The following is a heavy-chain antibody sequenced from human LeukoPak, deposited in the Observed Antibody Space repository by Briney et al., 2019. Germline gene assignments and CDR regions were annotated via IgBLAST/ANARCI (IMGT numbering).Heavy chain of an antibody. CDR1: GYTFSDYY. D-gene: IGHD3-3*01. V-gene: IGHV1-2*02. Sequence: VKVSCKASGYTFSDYYMHWVRQAPGQGLEWMGWINPKSGGTNYAQNFQGRVIMTRDTSIGTVYMQLSRLRSDDTAVYYCARAGHHDFWSGYSRGAFDIWGQGTMVTVSS. CDR2: INPKSGGT. CDR3: ARAGHHDFWSGYSRGAFDI. J-gene: IGHJ3*02.